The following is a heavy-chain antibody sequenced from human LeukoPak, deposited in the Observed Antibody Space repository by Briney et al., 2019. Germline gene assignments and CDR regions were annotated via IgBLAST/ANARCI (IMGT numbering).Heavy chain of an antibody. J-gene: IGHJ4*02. CDR2: ISYGGSNK. CDR3: ARMGRQQLFSLKTWIDY. D-gene: IGHD6-13*01. V-gene: IGHV3-30*04. Sequence: HPGGSLSLSCTASGFTFSSYAMHWVRQAPGKGLEWVAVISYGGSNKYYADSVKGRFTISRDNSKNTLYLQMNRLRAEDTAVYFCARMGRQQLFSLKTWIDYWGQGTLVTVSS. CDR1: GFTFSSYA.